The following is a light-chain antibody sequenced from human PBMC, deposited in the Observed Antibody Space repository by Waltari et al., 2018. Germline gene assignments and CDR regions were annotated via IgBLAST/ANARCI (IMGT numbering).Light chain of an antibody. CDR3: GSYRSGSTYI. V-gene: IGLV2-18*02. CDR1: RSDIGCYNW. J-gene: IGLJ1*01. CDR2: EVS. Sequence: QSALTQPPSVSKSLAQSVTISCTGTRSDIGCYNWVPWYQQHSGTAPRLLIYEVSKRPSGVSDRFSGSKSGNTASLTISGLQAEDEADYYCGSYRSGSTYIFGAGTRLTVL.